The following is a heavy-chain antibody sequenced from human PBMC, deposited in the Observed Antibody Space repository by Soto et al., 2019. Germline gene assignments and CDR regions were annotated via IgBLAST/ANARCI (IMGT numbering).Heavy chain of an antibody. D-gene: IGHD3-22*01. CDR1: GFTFSSYA. Sequence: EVQLLETGGGLVQPGGSLRLSCAASGFTFSSYAMSWVRQAPGKGLEWVSAISGSGGSTYYADSVKGRFTISRDNSKNTLYLQMNSLRAEDTAVYYRAKDLIRAGSGLFGFGAFDIWGQGTMVTVSS. V-gene: IGHV3-23*01. CDR3: AKDLIRAGSGLFGFGAFDI. J-gene: IGHJ3*02. CDR2: ISGSGGST.